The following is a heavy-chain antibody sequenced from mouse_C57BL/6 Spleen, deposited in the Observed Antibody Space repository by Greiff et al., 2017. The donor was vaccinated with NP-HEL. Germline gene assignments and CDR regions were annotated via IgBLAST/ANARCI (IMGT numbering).Heavy chain of an antibody. Sequence: EVKLMESGEGLVKPGGSLKLSCAASGFTFSSYAMSWVRQTPEKRLEWVAYMSSGGDYIYYADTVKGRFTISRDNARNTLYLQMSSLKSEDTAMYYCTSLVGHYFDYWGQGTTLTVSS. V-gene: IGHV5-9-1*02. CDR2: MSSGGDYI. CDR3: TSLVGHYFDY. J-gene: IGHJ2*01. CDR1: GFTFSSYA. D-gene: IGHD2-10*02.